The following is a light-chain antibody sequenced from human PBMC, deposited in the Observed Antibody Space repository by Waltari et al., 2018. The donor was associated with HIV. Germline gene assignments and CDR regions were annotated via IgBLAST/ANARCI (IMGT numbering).Light chain of an antibody. V-gene: IGLV2-14*01. CDR3: TSYTTRSTVI. J-gene: IGLJ2*01. Sequence: QSALTQPASVSGSPGQSITISCTGTSSDIGIYNYVSWYQQHPGKAPKLLIYEVNTRPSGVSDRFSGSKSGNTASLSISGLQAEDEADYYCTSYTTRSTVIFGGGTSVTVL. CDR1: SSDIGIYNY. CDR2: EVN.